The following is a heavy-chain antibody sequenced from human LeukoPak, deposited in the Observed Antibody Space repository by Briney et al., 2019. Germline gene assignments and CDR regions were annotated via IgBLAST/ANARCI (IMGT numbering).Heavy chain of an antibody. V-gene: IGHV4-59*01. CDR1: GGSISGYS. Sequence: SETLSLTCTVSGGSISGYSWTWIRQPPGQGLQWIGYFHNSRTTSYNPSLTGRVIISVDTAMDQISLKLNSVTAADTAVYYCARGHLGLSPWGQGTLVTVSS. CDR3: ARGHLGLSP. D-gene: IGHD3-10*01. J-gene: IGHJ5*02. CDR2: FHNSRTT.